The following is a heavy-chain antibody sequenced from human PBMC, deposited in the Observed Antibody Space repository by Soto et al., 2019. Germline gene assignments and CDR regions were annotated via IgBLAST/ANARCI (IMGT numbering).Heavy chain of an antibody. V-gene: IGHV1-69*12. CDR1: GGTFSSYA. J-gene: IGHJ6*02. Sequence: QVQLVQSGAEVKKPGSSVKVSCKASGGTFSSYAISWVRQAPGQGLEWMGGIIPIFGTANYAQKFQGRGTITADESTSTAYMELSSLRSEDTAVYYCARVRFRITGTPYYYGMDVWGQGTTVTVSS. CDR2: IIPIFGTA. D-gene: IGHD1-7*01. CDR3: ARVRFRITGTPYYYGMDV.